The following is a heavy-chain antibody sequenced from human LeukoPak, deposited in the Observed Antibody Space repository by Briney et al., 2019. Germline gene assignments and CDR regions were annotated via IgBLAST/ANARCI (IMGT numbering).Heavy chain of an antibody. CDR1: GGSFSGYY. D-gene: IGHD3-10*01. V-gene: IGHV4-31*11. CDR3: ARTMVRGVIALYYFDY. Sequence: SETLSLTCAVYGGSFSGYYWSWIRQHPGKGLEWIGYIYYSGSTYYNPSLKSRVTISVDTSKNQFSLKLSSVTAADTAVYYCARTMVRGVIALYYFDYWGQGTLVTVSS. CDR2: IYYSGST. J-gene: IGHJ4*02.